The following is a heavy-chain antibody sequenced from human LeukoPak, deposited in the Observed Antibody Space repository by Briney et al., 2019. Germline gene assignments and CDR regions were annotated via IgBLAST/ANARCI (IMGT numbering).Heavy chain of an antibody. D-gene: IGHD3-22*01. J-gene: IGHJ1*01. CDR3: ARELSYYYDSSGYHFPFQH. V-gene: IGHV3-48*03. Sequence: GGSLRLSCVASGFTFKSYHMNWVRQAPGKGLEWLSGITSGASVIYYADSVKGRFTISRDNAKNSLYLQMNSLRAEATAVYYCARELSYYYDSSGYHFPFQHWGQGTLVTVSS. CDR1: GFTFKSYH. CDR2: ITSGASVI.